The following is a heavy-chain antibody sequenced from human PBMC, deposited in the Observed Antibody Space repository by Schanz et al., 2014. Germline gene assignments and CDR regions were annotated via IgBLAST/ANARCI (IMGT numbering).Heavy chain of an antibody. J-gene: IGHJ4*02. V-gene: IGHV3-74*01. D-gene: IGHD5-18*01. CDR3: ARDGYRNGRPFDH. Sequence: EVQLVESGGDLVQPGGSLRLSCVGSGFTFTNYWMHWVRQSPGKGLVWVSGISGGLGTDTFYADSVKGRFTISRDTAENSVYLQMNSLRAEDTAVYYCARDGYRNGRPFDHWGQGTRVTVSA. CDR2: ISGGLGTDT. CDR1: GFTFTNYW.